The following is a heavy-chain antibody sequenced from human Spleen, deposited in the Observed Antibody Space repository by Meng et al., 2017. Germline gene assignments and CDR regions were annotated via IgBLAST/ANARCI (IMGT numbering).Heavy chain of an antibody. CDR1: GDSVSSDSAS. CDR3: ARELHPRAFDI. J-gene: IGHJ3*02. Sequence: SQTLSLTCAISGDSVSSDSASWNWIRQSPSSGLEWLGKTYYRSKWYNDYAVSVKSRITVITDTSQNQCSLQLNPVTPEYTAVYYCARELHPRAFDIWGQGTMVTVSS. V-gene: IGHV6-1*01. D-gene: IGHD2-15*01. CDR2: TYYRSKWYN.